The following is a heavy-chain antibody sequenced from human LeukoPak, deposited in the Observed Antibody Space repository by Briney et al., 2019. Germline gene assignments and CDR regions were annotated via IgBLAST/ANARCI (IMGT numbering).Heavy chain of an antibody. J-gene: IGHJ4*02. CDR1: GFTFSSYA. V-gene: IGHV3-64*01. D-gene: IGHD1-26*01. CDR3: ARVRGSYFFDF. Sequence: GGSLRLSCAASGFTFSSYAMYWVRQAPGEGLEYVSSISSNGGSTYYANSVKGRFTISRDNSKNTLSLQMGSLRPADMAVYYCARVRGSYFFDFWGQGTLVTVSS. CDR2: ISSNGGST.